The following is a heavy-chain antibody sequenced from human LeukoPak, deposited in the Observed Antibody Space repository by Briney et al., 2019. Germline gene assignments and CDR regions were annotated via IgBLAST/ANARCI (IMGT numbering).Heavy chain of an antibody. Sequence: APVKVPCKASGYTFTSYYMHWVRQAPGQGLEWMGIINPSGGSTSYAQKFQGRVTMTRDMSTSTVYMELSSLRSEDTAVYYCARGGVIISVSNWFDPWGQGTLVTVSS. D-gene: IGHD3-10*01. V-gene: IGHV1-46*01. CDR1: GYTFTSYY. CDR2: INPSGGST. CDR3: ARGGVIISVSNWFDP. J-gene: IGHJ5*02.